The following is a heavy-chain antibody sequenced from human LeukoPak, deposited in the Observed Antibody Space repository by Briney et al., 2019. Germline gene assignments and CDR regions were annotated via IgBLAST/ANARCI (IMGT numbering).Heavy chain of an antibody. Sequence: GGSLRLSCAASGFTFGSYAMHWVRQAPGKGLEWVAVISYDGSNKYYADSVKGRFTISRDNSKNTLYLQMNSLRAEDTAVYYCARTYYASLYYYYMDVWGKGTTVTVSS. CDR2: ISYDGSNK. CDR1: GFTFGSYA. V-gene: IGHV3-30*01. D-gene: IGHD3-3*01. CDR3: ARTYYASLYYYYMDV. J-gene: IGHJ6*03.